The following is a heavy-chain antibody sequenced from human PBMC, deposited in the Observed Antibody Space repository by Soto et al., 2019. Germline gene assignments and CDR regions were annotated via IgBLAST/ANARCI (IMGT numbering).Heavy chain of an antibody. CDR1: GGSISSYY. V-gene: IGHV4-59*01. Sequence: SETLSLTCTVSGGSISSYYWSWIRQPPGKGLEWIGYIYYSGSTNYNPSLKSRVTMSVDTSKNQFSLKLSSVTAADTAVYYCARDPDYGYFDYWGQGTLVTVSS. CDR3: ARDPDYGYFDY. CDR2: IYYSGST. D-gene: IGHD4-17*01. J-gene: IGHJ4*02.